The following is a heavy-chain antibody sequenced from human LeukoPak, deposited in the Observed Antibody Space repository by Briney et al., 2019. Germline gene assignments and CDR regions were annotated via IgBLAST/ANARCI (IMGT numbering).Heavy chain of an antibody. V-gene: IGHV3-9*03. D-gene: IGHD4-23*01. CDR2: ISWDSDNI. CDR1: GFRFHNYA. Sequence: GRSLRLSCAGSGFRFHNYAMHWVRQAPGKGLEWVSGISWDSDNIAYADSEKGRFTISRDNAKNSLYLQMKSLRDDDMALYYCARADYGANSGDIWYFDLWGRGTLVTVSS. J-gene: IGHJ2*01. CDR3: ARADYGANSGDIWYFDL.